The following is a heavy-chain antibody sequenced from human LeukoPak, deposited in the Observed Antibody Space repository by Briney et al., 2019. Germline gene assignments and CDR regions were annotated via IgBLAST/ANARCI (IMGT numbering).Heavy chain of an antibody. V-gene: IGHV3-30*02. CDR2: IRYDGSNR. CDR1: GLPFSHSG. D-gene: IGHD1-7*01. CDR3: FGITVTDVPY. J-gene: IGHJ4*02. Sequence: GGSLRFSCAASGLPFSHSGMHWVRQAPGKGLEWVAFIRYDGSNRYYADSVKGRFTISRDNSKNALYLQMNSLRGEDTAVYYCFGITVTDVPYWGQGTLVTVSS.